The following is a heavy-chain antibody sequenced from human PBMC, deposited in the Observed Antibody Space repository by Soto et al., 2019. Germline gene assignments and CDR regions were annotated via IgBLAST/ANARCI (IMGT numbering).Heavy chain of an antibody. V-gene: IGHV1-58*01. CDR2: IVVGSGNT. CDR1: GFTFTSSA. Sequence: SVKVSCKASGFTFTSSAVQWVRQARGQRLEWIGWIVVGSGNTNYAQKFQERVTITRDMSTSTAYMELSSLRSEDTAVYYCARDWAYASFYGSGNGLHYGMDVWGQGTTVTVSS. CDR3: ARDWAYASFYGSGNGLHYGMDV. J-gene: IGHJ6*02. D-gene: IGHD3-10*01.